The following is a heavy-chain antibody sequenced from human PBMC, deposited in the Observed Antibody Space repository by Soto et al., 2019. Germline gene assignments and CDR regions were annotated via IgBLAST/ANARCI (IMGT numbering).Heavy chain of an antibody. CDR2: ISYDGSNK. J-gene: IGHJ5*02. CDR1: GFTVCSYG. Sequence: WGSMRISCAASGFTVCSYGMDWVRQDPGKGLEWVAVISYDGSNKYYADSVKGRFTISRDNSKNTLYLQMNSLRSDDTAVYYCARVEPARITIFGVVHPHFDPWGQGTLVTVSS. CDR3: ARVEPARITIFGVVHPHFDP. V-gene: IGHV3-30*03. D-gene: IGHD3-3*01.